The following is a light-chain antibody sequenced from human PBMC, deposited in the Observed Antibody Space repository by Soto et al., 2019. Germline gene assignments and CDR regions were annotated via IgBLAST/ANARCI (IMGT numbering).Light chain of an antibody. CDR2: KAS. V-gene: IGKV1-5*03. J-gene: IGKJ5*01. CDR3: QQYYNWHLA. Sequence: DIHRTQSTYTLSGSVGSRSTITGLASQTISSWLAWYQQKPGKDHKILIYKASTLKSGVPSRFSGSGSGTEFTLTIRSMQPDDFATYYCQQYYNWHLALGTGTRVEIK. CDR1: QTISSW.